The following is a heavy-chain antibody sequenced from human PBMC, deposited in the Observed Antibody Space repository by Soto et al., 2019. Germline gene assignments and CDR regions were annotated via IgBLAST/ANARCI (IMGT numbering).Heavy chain of an antibody. CDR2: ISYDGNNK. J-gene: IGHJ4*02. CDR3: ARVNRGGDGAFDY. D-gene: IGHD2-21*01. V-gene: IGHV3-30-3*01. Sequence: PGGSLRLSCAASGITFSSYAMHWVRQGPGKGLEWVGVISYDGNNKNVADSVKGRFTVSRDNSKNTLYLQMNSLRVEDTAVYYCARVNRGGDGAFDYWGQGXPVTVSS. CDR1: GITFSSYA.